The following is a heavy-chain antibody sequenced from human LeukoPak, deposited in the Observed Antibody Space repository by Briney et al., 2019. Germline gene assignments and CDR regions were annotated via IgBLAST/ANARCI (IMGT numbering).Heavy chain of an antibody. V-gene: IGHV4-59*11. CDR1: GSSIGRHY. J-gene: IGHJ4*02. Sequence: SETLSLTCSVSGSSIGRHYWTWIRQPPGKGLEWIGYTHFSGSSNYNPSLKSRATTSLDRAKNQISLTLTSVTAADTAVYFCAGAKAAGSYDFWGPGTLVTVSS. CDR3: AGAKAAGSYDF. D-gene: IGHD6-13*01. CDR2: THFSGSS.